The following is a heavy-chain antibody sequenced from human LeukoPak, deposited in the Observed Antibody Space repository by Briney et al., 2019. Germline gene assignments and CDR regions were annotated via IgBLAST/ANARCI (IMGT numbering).Heavy chain of an antibody. D-gene: IGHD5-18*01. V-gene: IGHV1-2*02. J-gene: IGHJ4*02. CDR2: INPNSGGT. CDR3: ARIQLWFAPGFGY. CDR1: GYAFTGYY. Sequence: GASVKVSCKASGYAFTGYYMHWVRQAPGQGLEWMGWINPNSGGTNYAQKFQGRVTMTRDTSISTAYMELSRLRSDDTAVYYCARIQLWFAPGFGYWGQGTLVTVSS.